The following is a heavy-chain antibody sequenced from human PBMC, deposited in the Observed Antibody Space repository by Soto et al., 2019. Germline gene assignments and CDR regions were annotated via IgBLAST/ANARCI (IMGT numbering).Heavy chain of an antibody. Sequence: QVQLVQSGAEVKKPGASVKVSCKASGYTFTSYYMHWVRQAPGQGLEWMGIINPSGGSTSYAQKFQGRVTMTRDTSTSTVYMELSSLRSEDTAVYYCARLDGYYGSGSYYNLDYYGMDVWGQGTTVTVSS. CDR2: INPSGGST. D-gene: IGHD3-10*01. V-gene: IGHV1-46*01. CDR1: GYTFTSYY. CDR3: ARLDGYYGSGSYYNLDYYGMDV. J-gene: IGHJ6*02.